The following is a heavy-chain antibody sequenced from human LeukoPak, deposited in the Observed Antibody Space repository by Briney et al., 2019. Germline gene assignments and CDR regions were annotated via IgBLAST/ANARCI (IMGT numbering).Heavy chain of an antibody. CDR2: IYPGDSDT. CDR3: ARRSGEDYNYFDY. D-gene: IGHD5-24*01. V-gene: IGHV5-51*01. CDR1: GYSFTTYW. J-gene: IGHJ4*02. Sequence: GESLKISCKASGYSFTTYWIAWVRQMPGKGLEWVGNIYPGDSDTRNNPSFQGQVTMSVDKSISTAYLQWNSLKASDSAIYYCARRSGEDYNYFDYWGQGTLVTVSS.